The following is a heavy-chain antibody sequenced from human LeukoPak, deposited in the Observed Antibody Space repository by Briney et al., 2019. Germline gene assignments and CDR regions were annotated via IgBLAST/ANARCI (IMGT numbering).Heavy chain of an antibody. CDR2: IYYSGST. V-gene: IGHV4-39*01. D-gene: IGHD5-12*01. Sequence: PSETLSLTCTVSGGSISSSCYYWGWIRQPPGQGLEWIGSIYYSGSTYYNPSLKSRVTISVDTSKNQFSLKLSSVTAADTAVYYLASHSGDSALCYYFGQGTLVTVSS. J-gene: IGHJ4*02. CDR3: ASHSGDSALCYY. CDR1: GGSISSSCYY.